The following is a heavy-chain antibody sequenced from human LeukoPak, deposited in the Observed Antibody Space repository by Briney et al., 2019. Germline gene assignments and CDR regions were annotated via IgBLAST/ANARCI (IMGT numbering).Heavy chain of an antibody. V-gene: IGHV1-8*01. Sequence: ASVKVSCKASGYTFTSYDINWVRQATGQGLEWMGWMNPNSGNTGYAQKFQGRVTMTRNTSISTAYMELSSLRSEDTAVYYCARGFTDGDYADYWGQGTLVTVSS. D-gene: IGHD4-17*01. CDR2: MNPNSGNT. J-gene: IGHJ4*02. CDR1: GYTFTSYD. CDR3: ARGFTDGDYADY.